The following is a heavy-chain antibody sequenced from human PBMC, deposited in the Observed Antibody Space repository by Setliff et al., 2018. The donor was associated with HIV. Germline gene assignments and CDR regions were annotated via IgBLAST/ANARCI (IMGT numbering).Heavy chain of an antibody. D-gene: IGHD3-22*01. CDR1: GGSIKSSSDY. CDR3: ARHSGLGGYYSPFDY. CDR2: IYYSGST. Sequence: SETLSLTCTVSGGSIKSSSDYWGWIRQPPGKGLEWIGTIYYSGSTYYNPSLKGRVTISVDTSKNQFSLKLSSVTAADTTVYYCARHSGLGGYYSPFDYWGPGTRVTVS. J-gene: IGHJ4*02. V-gene: IGHV4-39*01.